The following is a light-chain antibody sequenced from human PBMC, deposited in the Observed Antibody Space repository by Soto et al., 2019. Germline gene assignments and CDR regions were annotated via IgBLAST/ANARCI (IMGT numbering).Light chain of an antibody. J-gene: IGKJ4*01. CDR1: HTVGSL. CDR2: GAS. CDR3: QPYGVSPT. V-gene: IGKV3-20*01. Sequence: ELVLTQSPATLSLSPGDRATLSFRASHTVGSLLAWYQQKPGQAPRLLIYGASGRAAGIPDRFSGSGSGTDFTLSISRLEPEDFAVYYCQPYGVSPTFAGRTKVDIK.